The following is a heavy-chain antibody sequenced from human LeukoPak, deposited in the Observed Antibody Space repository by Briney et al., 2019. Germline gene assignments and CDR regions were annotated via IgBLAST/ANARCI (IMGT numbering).Heavy chain of an antibody. Sequence: PSETLSLTCTVSGGSISSYYWSWIRQPPGKGLEWIGEINHSGSTNYNPSLKSRVTISVDTSKNQFSLKLSSVTAADTAVYYCARGRTQNWFDPWGQGTLVTVSS. CDR2: INHSGST. CDR3: ARGRTQNWFDP. J-gene: IGHJ5*02. CDR1: GGSISSYY. V-gene: IGHV4-34*01. D-gene: IGHD1-14*01.